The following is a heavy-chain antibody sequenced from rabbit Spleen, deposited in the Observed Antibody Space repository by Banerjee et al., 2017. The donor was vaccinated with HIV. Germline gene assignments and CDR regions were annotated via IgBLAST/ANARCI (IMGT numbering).Heavy chain of an antibody. Sequence: QSLEESGGDLVKPGASLTLTCTASGFSFSSNIYMCWVRQAPGKGLEWIACIYAGASVSIDYATWAKGRFTISKTSSTTVTLQMTSLTAADTATYFCVREVAARFNLWGPGTLVTVS. J-gene: IGHJ4*01. D-gene: IGHD4-1*01. CDR1: GFSFSSNIY. CDR3: VREVAARFNL. V-gene: IGHV1S40*01. CDR2: IYAGASVSI.